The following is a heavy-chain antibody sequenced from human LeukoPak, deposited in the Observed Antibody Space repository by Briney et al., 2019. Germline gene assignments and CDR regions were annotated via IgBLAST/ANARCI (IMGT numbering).Heavy chain of an antibody. CDR1: GFTVSSNY. CDR3: AKDGRYCSGGSCYSGDFSYYMDV. J-gene: IGHJ6*03. CDR2: IYSGGST. V-gene: IGHV3-53*01. D-gene: IGHD2-15*01. Sequence: SGGSLRLSCAASGFTVSSNYMSWVRQAPGKGLEWVSVIYSGGSTNYADSVKGRFTISRDNSKNTLYLQMNSLRAEDTAVYYCAKDGRYCSGGSCYSGDFSYYMDVWGKGTKVTVSS.